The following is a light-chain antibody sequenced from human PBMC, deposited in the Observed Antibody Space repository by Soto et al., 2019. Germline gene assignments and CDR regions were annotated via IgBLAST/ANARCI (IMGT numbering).Light chain of an antibody. CDR1: QGISSY. CDR3: QQYYSTPPWA. CDR2: AAS. V-gene: IGKV1-8*01. Sequence: AIRMTQSPSSLSASTGDRVTITCRASQGISSYLAWYQQKPGKAPKLLIYAASTLQSGVPSRFSGSGSGTDFTLTISCLQSEDFATYYCQQYYSTPPWAFGQGTRLEIK. J-gene: IGKJ5*01.